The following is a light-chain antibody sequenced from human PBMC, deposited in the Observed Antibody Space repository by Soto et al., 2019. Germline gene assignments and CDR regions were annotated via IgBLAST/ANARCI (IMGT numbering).Light chain of an antibody. CDR1: SSNIGGNS. V-gene: IGLV1-51*01. CDR2: DDN. Sequence: QSVLTQPLAVSAAPGQKVAISCSGSSSNIGGNSVSWYQQLPGTAPKLLIYDDNKRPSGIPDRFSGSKSGTSATLGITGFQTWDEADYYCGSWDSSLSAYVFGTGTKVTVL. CDR3: GSWDSSLSAYV. J-gene: IGLJ1*01.